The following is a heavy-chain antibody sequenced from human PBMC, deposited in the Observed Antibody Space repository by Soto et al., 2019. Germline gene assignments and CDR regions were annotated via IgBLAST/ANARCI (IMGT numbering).Heavy chain of an antibody. CDR1: GYTFTGYY. D-gene: IGHD3-16*01. J-gene: IGHJ5*02. CDR2: INPNSGGT. Sequence: GASVKVSCKASGYTFTGYYMHWVRQAPGQGLEWMGWINPNSGGTNYAQKFQGWVTMTRDTSISTAYMELSRLRSDDTAVYYCAREGGGLTEWFDPWGQGTLVTVSS. CDR3: AREGGGLTEWFDP. V-gene: IGHV1-2*04.